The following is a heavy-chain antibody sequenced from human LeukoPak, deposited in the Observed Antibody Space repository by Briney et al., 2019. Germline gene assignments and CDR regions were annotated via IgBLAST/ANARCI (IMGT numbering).Heavy chain of an antibody. J-gene: IGHJ4*02. Sequence: GGSLRLSCEGSAFIFSGHWMNWVRQTPGKGLEWVARIKEDGSERQYVDSVKGRFSISRDNTKGSLYLQMNSLRAEDTAVFYCARDQYDTWSRRGNFDSWGQGTLVIVSS. V-gene: IGHV3-7*03. CDR3: ARDQYDTWSRRGNFDS. D-gene: IGHD3-3*01. CDR1: AFIFSGHW. CDR2: IKEDGSER.